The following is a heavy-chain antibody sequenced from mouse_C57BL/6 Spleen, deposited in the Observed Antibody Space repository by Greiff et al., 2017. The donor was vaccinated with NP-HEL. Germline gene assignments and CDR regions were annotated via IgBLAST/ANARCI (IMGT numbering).Heavy chain of an antibody. CDR1: GFSLTSYA. V-gene: IGHV2-9-1*01. CDR3: ARNYCGSSFNAMDY. D-gene: IGHD1-1*01. J-gene: IGHJ4*01. Sequence: QVQLKESGPGLVAPSQSLSITCTVSGFSLTSYAISWVRQPPGKGLEWLGVIWTGGGTNYNSALKSRLSISKDNSKSQVFLKMNSLQTDDTTRYYCARNYCGSSFNAMDYWGQGTSVTVSS. CDR2: IWTGGGT.